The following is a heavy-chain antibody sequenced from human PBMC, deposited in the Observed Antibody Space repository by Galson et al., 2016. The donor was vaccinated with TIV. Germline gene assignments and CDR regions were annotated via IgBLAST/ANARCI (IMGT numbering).Heavy chain of an antibody. D-gene: IGHD2-21*01. CDR2: INAGGDRT. V-gene: IGHV3-23*01. CDR1: GFSFATYS. J-gene: IGHJ1*01. Sequence: SLRLSCAGSGFSFATYSMSWVRQAPGKGPEWVAAINAGGDRTFYADSVRGRFTISRDNSKNRMYLEMKSLRAGDTALYYCAKDYLEWTLGGLFPSWGQGTLVIVSS. CDR3: AKDYLEWTLGGLFPS.